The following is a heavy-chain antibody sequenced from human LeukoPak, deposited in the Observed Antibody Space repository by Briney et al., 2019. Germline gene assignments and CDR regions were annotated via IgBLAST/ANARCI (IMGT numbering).Heavy chain of an antibody. CDR1: DGSINSYY. CDR3: ARERLISYCGGDCFTDAFDI. Sequence: SESLSLTCSVSDGSINSYYWNWIRRPSGKGLEWVGYIYYNGNTNYSPSLKSRVTMSVDTSKNLFSLKVSSVTAADTAVYYCARERLISYCGGDCFTDAFDIWGQGTMVTVSS. V-gene: IGHV4-59*01. D-gene: IGHD2-21*02. J-gene: IGHJ3*02. CDR2: IYYNGNT.